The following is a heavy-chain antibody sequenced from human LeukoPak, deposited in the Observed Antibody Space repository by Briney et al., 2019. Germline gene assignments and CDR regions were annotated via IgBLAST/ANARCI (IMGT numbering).Heavy chain of an antibody. Sequence: ASVKVSCKVSGYTLTELSMHWVRQAPGKGLEWMGGFDPEDGKTIYAQKFQGRVTMTRNTSISTAYMELSSLRSEDTAVYYCARAPSINLWFGELLMLPTEQYYYYMDVWGKGTTVTISS. CDR2: FDPEDGKT. D-gene: IGHD3-10*01. V-gene: IGHV1-24*01. CDR3: ARAPSINLWFGELLMLPTEQYYYYMDV. CDR1: GYTLTELS. J-gene: IGHJ6*03.